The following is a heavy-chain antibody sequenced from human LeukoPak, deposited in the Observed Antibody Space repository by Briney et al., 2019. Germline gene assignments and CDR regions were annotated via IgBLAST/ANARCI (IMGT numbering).Heavy chain of an antibody. V-gene: IGHV1-69*13. CDR2: IIPIFGTA. CDR3: ARVGDYYDIDY. Sequence: ASVKVSCKASGGTFSSYAISWVRQAPGQGLEWMGGIIPIFGTANYAQKFQGRVTITADESTSTAYMELSSLRSEDTAVYYRARVGDYYDIDYWGQGTLVTVSS. CDR1: GGTFSSYA. D-gene: IGHD3-22*01. J-gene: IGHJ4*02.